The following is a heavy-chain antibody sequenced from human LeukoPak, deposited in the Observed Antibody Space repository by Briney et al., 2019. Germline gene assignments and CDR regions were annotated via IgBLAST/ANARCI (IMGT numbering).Heavy chain of an antibody. D-gene: IGHD6-19*01. CDR2: IYYSGNT. J-gene: IGHJ4*02. V-gene: IGHV4-59*01. Sequence: SETLSLTCSVSGASISSYYWSWIRQPPGKGLEWIGYIYYSGNTNYNPSLKSRVAISVDTSKNQFSLKLTSVTAADTAVYYCARVRIAVAGYYFDYWGQGTLVTVSS. CDR1: GASISSYY. CDR3: ARVRIAVAGYYFDY.